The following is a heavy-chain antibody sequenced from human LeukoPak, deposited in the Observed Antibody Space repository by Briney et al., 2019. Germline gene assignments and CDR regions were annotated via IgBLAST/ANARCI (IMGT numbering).Heavy chain of an antibody. D-gene: IGHD3-10*01. J-gene: IGHJ6*03. CDR2: INPNSGGT. V-gene: IGHV1-2*02. Sequence: ASVKVSCKASGSTFTGYYMHWVRQAPGQGLEWMGWINPNSGGTNYAQKFQGRVTMTRDTSISTAYMELSRLRFDDTAVYYCARVILYGSSYWSDWFVYYMDVWGKGTTVTVSS. CDR1: GSTFTGYY. CDR3: ARVILYGSSYWSDWFVYYMDV.